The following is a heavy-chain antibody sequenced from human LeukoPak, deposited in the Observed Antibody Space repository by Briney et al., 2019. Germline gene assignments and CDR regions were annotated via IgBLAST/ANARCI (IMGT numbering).Heavy chain of an antibody. CDR2: INPSGSST. Sequence: ASVKVSCKASGYTITNNWMHWVRQAPGQGLEWMGLINPSGSSTLYAQKFQGRVTMTRDMSTTTDYMELSSLRSEDTAVYYCARDNSVGDIAWWFDPWGQGTLVTVSS. CDR3: ARDNSVGDIAWWFDP. J-gene: IGHJ5*02. D-gene: IGHD3-16*02. V-gene: IGHV1-46*01. CDR1: GYTITNNW.